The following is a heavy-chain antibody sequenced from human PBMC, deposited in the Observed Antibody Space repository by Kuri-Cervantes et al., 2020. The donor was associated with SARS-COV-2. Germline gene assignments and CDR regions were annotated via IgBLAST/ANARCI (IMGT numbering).Heavy chain of an antibody. V-gene: IGHV1-8*01. CDR1: GYTFTSYD. CDR2: MNPNSGNT. CDR3: ARAETYYGSGSYYY. Sequence: ASVKVSCKASGYTFTSYDINWVRQATGQGLEWMGWMNPNSGNTGYAQKLQGRVTMTTDTSTSTAYMELSSLRSEDTAVYYCARAETYYGSGSYYYWGQGTLVTVSS. D-gene: IGHD3-10*01. J-gene: IGHJ4*02.